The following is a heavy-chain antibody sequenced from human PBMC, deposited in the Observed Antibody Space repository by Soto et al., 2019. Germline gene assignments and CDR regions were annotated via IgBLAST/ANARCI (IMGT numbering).Heavy chain of an antibody. D-gene: IGHD2-15*01. J-gene: IGHJ5*02. CDR3: VRGGGGGLFDP. V-gene: IGHV3-53*01. CDR2: IYSGGRYP. CDR1: GFTVSSNY. Sequence: GGSLRLSCAASGFTVSSNYMSWVRQAPGKGLEWVSVIYSGGRYPAYADSVKGRFTISRDNAKRSLYLQMMSLTAEDTAIYYCVRGGGGGLFDPWGQGTMVTVSS.